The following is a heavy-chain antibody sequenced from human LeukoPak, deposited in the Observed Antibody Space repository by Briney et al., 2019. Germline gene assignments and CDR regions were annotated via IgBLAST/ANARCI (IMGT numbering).Heavy chain of an antibody. J-gene: IGHJ4*02. CDR2: ISYDGSNK. CDR1: GFTFSSYA. D-gene: IGHD5-24*01. CDR3: ARDLGEMATMGFGY. Sequence: GRSLRLSCAASGFTFSSYAMHWVRQAPGKGLEWVAVISYDGSNKYYADSVKGRFTISRDNSKNTLYLQMNSLRAEDTAVYYCARDLGEMATMGFGYWGRGTLVTVSS. V-gene: IGHV3-30*01.